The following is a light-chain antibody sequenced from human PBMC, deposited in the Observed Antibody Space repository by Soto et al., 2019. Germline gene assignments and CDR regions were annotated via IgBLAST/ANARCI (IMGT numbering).Light chain of an antibody. V-gene: IGLV1-47*01. CDR2: RNN. CDR3: AAWDDSLSGVV. J-gene: IGLJ3*02. Sequence: QSVLTQPPSASGTPGQRVTISCSGSISNHGSNFIYWYQQLPGAAPKLLISRNNERPSGVPDRFSGSKSGTSASLAISGLRSEDEADYHCAAWDDSLSGVVFGGGTKLTVL. CDR1: ISNHGSNF.